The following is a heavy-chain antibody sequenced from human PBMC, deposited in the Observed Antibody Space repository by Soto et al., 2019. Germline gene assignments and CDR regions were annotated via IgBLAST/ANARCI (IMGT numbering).Heavy chain of an antibody. CDR1: GASISSYY. CDR3: ARHYGGTGFSAFDI. J-gene: IGHJ3*02. CDR2: IYYSGST. Sequence: SETLSLTCTVSGASISSYYWSLIRQPPGKGLEWIGYIYYSGSTNYNPSLKSRVTISVDTSKNQFSLKLSSVTAADTAVYYCARHYGGTGFSAFDIWGQGTMVT. D-gene: IGHD3-10*01. V-gene: IGHV4-59*01.